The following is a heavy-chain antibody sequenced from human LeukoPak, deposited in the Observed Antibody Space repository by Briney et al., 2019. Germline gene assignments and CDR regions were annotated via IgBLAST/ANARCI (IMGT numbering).Heavy chain of an antibody. J-gene: IGHJ1*01. CDR1: GFTFSSYT. Sequence: GGSLRLSCVASGFTFSSYTMNWVRQTPGKGLEWVSSISGSSYYIYYADSVKGRFTISRDNAKNSLYLQMNSLRAEDTAVYYCASGYCSGGSCYSEYFQHWGQGTLVTVSS. V-gene: IGHV3-21*01. CDR2: ISGSSYYI. D-gene: IGHD2-15*01. CDR3: ASGYCSGGSCYSEYFQH.